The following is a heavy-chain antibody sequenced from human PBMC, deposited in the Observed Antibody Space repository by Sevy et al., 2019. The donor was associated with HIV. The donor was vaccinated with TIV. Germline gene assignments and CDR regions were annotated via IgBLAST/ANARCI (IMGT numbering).Heavy chain of an antibody. J-gene: IGHJ6*02. D-gene: IGHD2-21*02. CDR1: GGSISSGDYY. Sequence: SETLSLTCTVSGGSISSGDYYWSWIRQPPGKGLEWIGYIYYSGSTYYNPSLKSRVTISVDTSKNQFSLKLSSVTAADTAVYYCARDGVTAARNYYGMDVWGQGTMVTVSS. CDR2: IYYSGST. CDR3: ARDGVTAARNYYGMDV. V-gene: IGHV4-30-4*01.